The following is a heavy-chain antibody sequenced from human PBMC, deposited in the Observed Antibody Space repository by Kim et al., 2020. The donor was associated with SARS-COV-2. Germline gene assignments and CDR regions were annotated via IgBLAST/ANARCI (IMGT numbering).Heavy chain of an antibody. D-gene: IGHD1-7*01. V-gene: IGHV1-69*04. CDR2: IIPILGIA. Sequence: SVKVSCKASGGTFSSYAISWVRQAPGQGLEWMGRIIPILGIANYAQKLQGRVTITADKSTSTAYMELSSLRSEDTAVYYCAREKELELRGEYYYYGMDVWGQGTTVTVSS. J-gene: IGHJ6*02. CDR3: AREKELELRGEYYYYGMDV. CDR1: GGTFSSYA.